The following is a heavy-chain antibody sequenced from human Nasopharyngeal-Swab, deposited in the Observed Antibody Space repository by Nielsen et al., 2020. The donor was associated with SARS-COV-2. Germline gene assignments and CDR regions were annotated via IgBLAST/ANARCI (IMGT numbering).Heavy chain of an antibody. J-gene: IGHJ4*02. V-gene: IGHV4-59*12. Sequence: SETLTLSCAVSGCTISSYDLSWIRQAPGKGLEWIGYIYYSGSTNYNPSLKNGVTISVDTSKNQFSLKLSNVTAADTAVYYCAREGLITMIVVEPFDYWGQGTLVTVSS. CDR1: GCTISSYD. D-gene: IGHD3-22*01. CDR2: IYYSGST. CDR3: AREGLITMIVVEPFDY.